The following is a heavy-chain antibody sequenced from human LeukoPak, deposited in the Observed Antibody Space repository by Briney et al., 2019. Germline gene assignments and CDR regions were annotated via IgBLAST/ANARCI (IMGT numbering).Heavy chain of an antibody. CDR3: ARVSVVRGYFQY. V-gene: IGHV4-59*01. CDR1: GGSISSYY. CDR2: IYYSGST. J-gene: IGHJ4*02. Sequence: SETLSLTCTVSGGSISSYYWSWIRQPPGKGLEWIGYIYYSGSTNYNPSLKSRVTISVDTSKNQFSLKLSSVTAADTAVCYCARVSVVRGYFQYWGQGTLVTVSS. D-gene: IGHD3-10*01.